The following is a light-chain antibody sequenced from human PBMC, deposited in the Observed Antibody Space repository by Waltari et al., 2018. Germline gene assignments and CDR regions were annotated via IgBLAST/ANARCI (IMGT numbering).Light chain of an antibody. Sequence: DIQMTQSLSSLSASVGDRVTITCRASQSISNYLNWYQQKPGEAPKLLIYVASSLQSGVPSRFSGSGSGTDFTLTISSLQPEDFATYYCQQSYSTPRTFGQGTKVEIK. J-gene: IGKJ1*01. CDR3: QQSYSTPRT. CDR1: QSISNY. V-gene: IGKV1-39*01. CDR2: VAS.